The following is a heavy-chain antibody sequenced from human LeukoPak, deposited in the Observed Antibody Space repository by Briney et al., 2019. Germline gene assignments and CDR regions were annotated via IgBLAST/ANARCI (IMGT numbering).Heavy chain of an antibody. CDR1: GGTFSSYA. Sequence: GSSVKVSCKASGGTFSSYAISWVRQAPGQGLEWMGGIIPIFGTANYAQKFQGRVTITTDGSTSTAYMELSSLRSEDTAVYYCAREGGYSYADAFDIWGQGTMVTVSS. V-gene: IGHV1-69*05. CDR3: AREGGYSYADAFDI. CDR2: IIPIFGTA. J-gene: IGHJ3*02. D-gene: IGHD5-18*01.